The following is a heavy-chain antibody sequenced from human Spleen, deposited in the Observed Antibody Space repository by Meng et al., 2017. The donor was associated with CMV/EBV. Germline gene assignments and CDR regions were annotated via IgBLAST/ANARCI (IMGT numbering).Heavy chain of an antibody. J-gene: IGHJ6*02. CDR3: ARDDTRVVVVPAAISAQPYYYYYGMDV. D-gene: IGHD2-2*01. CDR2: ISAYNGNT. V-gene: IGHV1-18*01. CDR1: GYTFTSYG. Sequence: ASVKVSCKASGYTFTSYGISWVRQAPGQGLEWMGWISAYNGNTHYAQKLQGRVTMTTDTSTTTAYMDLRSLRSDDTAVYYCARDDTRVVVVPAAISAQPYYYYYGMDVWGQGTTVTVSS.